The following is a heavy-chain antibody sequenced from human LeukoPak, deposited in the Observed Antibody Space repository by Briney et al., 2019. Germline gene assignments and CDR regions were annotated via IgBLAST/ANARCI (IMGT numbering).Heavy chain of an antibody. CDR2: IWYDGSNK. D-gene: IGHD3-22*01. Sequence: GGSLRLSCAASGFTSSSYGMHWVRQAPGKGLEWVAVIWYDGSNKYYADSVKGRFTISRDNSKNTLYLQMNSLRAEDTAVYYCARDQYYYDSSGCPFDPWGQGTLVTVSS. CDR1: GFTSSSYG. V-gene: IGHV3-33*01. CDR3: ARDQYYYDSSGCPFDP. J-gene: IGHJ5*02.